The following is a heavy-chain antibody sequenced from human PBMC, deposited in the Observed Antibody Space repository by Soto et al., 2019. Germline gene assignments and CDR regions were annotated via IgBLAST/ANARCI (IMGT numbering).Heavy chain of an antibody. CDR2: IKQDGSEK. CDR3: ARESDIVVVVAANYGMDV. CDR1: GFTFSSHW. D-gene: IGHD2-15*01. J-gene: IGHJ6*02. Sequence: GGSLRLSCASSGFTFSSHWMMWVRQAPGKGLEWVANIKQDGSEKYYVDSVKGRFTISRDNAKNSLYLQMNSLRAEDTAVYYCARESDIVVVVAANYGMDVWGQGTTVTVSS. V-gene: IGHV3-7*01.